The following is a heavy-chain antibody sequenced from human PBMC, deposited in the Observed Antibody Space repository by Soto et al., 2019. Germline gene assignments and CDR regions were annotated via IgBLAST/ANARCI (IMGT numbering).Heavy chain of an antibody. J-gene: IGHJ6*02. CDR3: ASGLMVYAAQRYYYGMDV. CDR2: IIPIFGTA. Sequence: ASVKVSCKASGGTFSSYAISWVRQAPGQGLEWMGGIIPIFGTANYAQKFQGRVTITADESTSTAYMGLSSLRSEDTAVYYCASGLMVYAAQRYYYGMDVWGQWTTVTV. V-gene: IGHV1-69*13. D-gene: IGHD2-8*01. CDR1: GGTFSSYA.